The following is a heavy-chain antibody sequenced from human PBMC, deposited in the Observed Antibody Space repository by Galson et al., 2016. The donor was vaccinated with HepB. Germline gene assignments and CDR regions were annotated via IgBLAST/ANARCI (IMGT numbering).Heavy chain of an antibody. Sequence: SLRLSCAASGFIFSSYAMHWVRQAPGKGLEWVGVTSYDGSNKYYVDSVEGRFTIARDNSKNTLDLQMNSLKTEDTAVYYCARESTEHYSGMDVWGQGTTVIVSS. CDR1: GFIFSSYA. V-gene: IGHV3-30*04. J-gene: IGHJ6*02. D-gene: IGHD1-26*01. CDR2: TSYDGSNK. CDR3: ARESTEHYSGMDV.